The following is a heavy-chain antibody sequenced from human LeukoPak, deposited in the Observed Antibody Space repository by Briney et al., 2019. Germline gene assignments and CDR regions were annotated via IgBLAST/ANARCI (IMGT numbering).Heavy chain of an antibody. D-gene: IGHD2-8*01. CDR1: GFTFSNYW. J-gene: IGHJ4*01. Sequence: GGSLRLSCAASGFTFSNYWMHWVRQDPGKGLVWVSFINPDGSTTNYADSVKGRFTISRDNAKNALYLQMNSLRAEDTALYYCSTDPRLLIYWGHGTLVTVSS. V-gene: IGHV3-74*01. CDR2: INPDGSTT. CDR3: STDPRLLIY.